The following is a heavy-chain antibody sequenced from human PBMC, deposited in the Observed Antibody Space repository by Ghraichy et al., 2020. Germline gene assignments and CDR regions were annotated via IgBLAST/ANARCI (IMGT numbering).Heavy chain of an antibody. CDR1: GGSISSGGYY. Sequence: SETLSLTCTVSGGSISSGGYYWSWIRQHPGKGLEWIGYIYYSGSTYYNPSLKSRVTISVDTSKNQFSLKLSSVTAADTAVYYCARRNSGTRFDYFDYWGQGTLVTVSS. J-gene: IGHJ4*02. CDR3: ARRNSGTRFDYFDY. V-gene: IGHV4-31*03. CDR2: IYYSGST. D-gene: IGHD3-10*01.